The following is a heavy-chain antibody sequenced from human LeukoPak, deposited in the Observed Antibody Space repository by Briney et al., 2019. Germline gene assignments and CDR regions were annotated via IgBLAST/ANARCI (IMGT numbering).Heavy chain of an antibody. CDR3: ALVDYDILTGYPKGPFDY. CDR2: INPSGGST. Sequence: ASVKVSCKASGYAFTSYYMHWVRQAPGQGLEWMGIINPSGGSTSYAQKFQGRVTMTRDMSTSTVYMELSSLRSEDTAVYYCALVDYDILTGYPKGPFDYWGQGTLVTVSS. J-gene: IGHJ4*02. D-gene: IGHD3-9*01. V-gene: IGHV1-46*03. CDR1: GYAFTSYY.